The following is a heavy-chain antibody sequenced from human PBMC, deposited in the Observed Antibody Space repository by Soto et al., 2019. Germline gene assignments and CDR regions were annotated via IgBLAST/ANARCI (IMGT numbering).Heavy chain of an antibody. J-gene: IGHJ3*02. CDR1: GFTFSSYW. Sequence: GGSLRLSCAASGFTFSSYWMHWVRQAPGKGLVWVSRINSDGSSTSYADSVKGRFTISRDNAKNTLYLQMNSLRAEDTAEYYCASTYCGGDCYSSGAAFDIWGQGTMVTVSS. V-gene: IGHV3-74*01. CDR2: INSDGSST. CDR3: ASTYCGGDCYSSGAAFDI. D-gene: IGHD2-21*02.